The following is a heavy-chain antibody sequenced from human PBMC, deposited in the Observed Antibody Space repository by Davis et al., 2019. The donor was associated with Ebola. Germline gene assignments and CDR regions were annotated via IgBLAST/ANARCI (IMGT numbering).Heavy chain of an antibody. J-gene: IGHJ4*02. Sequence: PGGSLRLSCAASGFTFSSYAMHWVRQAPGKGLEWVAVISYDGSNKYYADSVKGRFTISRDNSKNTLYLQMNSLRAEDTAVYYCARDLADWGQGILVTVSS. CDR2: ISYDGSNK. CDR1: GFTFSSYA. V-gene: IGHV3-30-3*01. CDR3: ARDLAD.